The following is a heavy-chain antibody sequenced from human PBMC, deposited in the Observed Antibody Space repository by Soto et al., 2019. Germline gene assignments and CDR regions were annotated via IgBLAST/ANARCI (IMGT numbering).Heavy chain of an antibody. D-gene: IGHD1-20*01. Sequence: GGSLRLSCEASGFTFISYPMHWVRQAPGKGLEWVTVTSYDGGNQYYADSVKGRFTISRDNSKDTLYLQMHSLRSDDTAVYFCARGPITQTSFIDHWGQGTLVTVSS. V-gene: IGHV3-30-3*01. J-gene: IGHJ4*02. CDR1: GFTFISYP. CDR3: ARGPITQTSFIDH. CDR2: TSYDGGNQ.